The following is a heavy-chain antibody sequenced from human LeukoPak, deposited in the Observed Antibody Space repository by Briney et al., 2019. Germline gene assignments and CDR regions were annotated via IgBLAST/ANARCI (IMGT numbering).Heavy chain of an antibody. CDR1: GGSFSGYY. J-gene: IGHJ4*02. V-gene: IGHV4-59*08. Sequence: PSETLSLTCAVYGGSFSGYYWSWIRQPPGKGLEYIGFIYYSGSTNYNPSLESRVTISVHTSKNQFALKLSSVTAADTAVYYCARLGPCGSDCFPWDYWGQGTLVTVSS. CDR2: IYYSGST. CDR3: ARLGPCGSDCFPWDY. D-gene: IGHD2-21*02.